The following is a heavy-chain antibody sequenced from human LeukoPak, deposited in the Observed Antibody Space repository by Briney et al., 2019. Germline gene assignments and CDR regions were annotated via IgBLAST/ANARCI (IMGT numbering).Heavy chain of an antibody. V-gene: IGHV3-7*01. CDR2: IKQDESEK. CDR1: GFSLRNYW. Sequence: GGSLRLPCVASGFSLRNYWMSWVRQAPGKGLEWVANIKQDESEKYYVDSVKGRFTISRDNAKNSLYLQMNSLRAEDTAVYYCARALDSSSSRYQAFEYWGQGTLVTVSS. CDR3: ARALDSSSSRYQAFEY. D-gene: IGHD2-2*01. J-gene: IGHJ4*02.